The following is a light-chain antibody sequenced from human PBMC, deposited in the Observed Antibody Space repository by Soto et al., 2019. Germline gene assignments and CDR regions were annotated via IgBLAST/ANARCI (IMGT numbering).Light chain of an antibody. CDR2: DAS. J-gene: IGKJ4*01. V-gene: IGKV1-33*01. CDR1: HDVSRN. Sequence: DIQMTQSPSSLSASVGDRVTIACQSSHDVSRNLNWFQQKPGEAPKLLIYDASNLERGVPSRFSASESAKDFTFTISSLPPEDVATYYCQQYNSMLSFGGGTEIELK. CDR3: QQYNSMLS.